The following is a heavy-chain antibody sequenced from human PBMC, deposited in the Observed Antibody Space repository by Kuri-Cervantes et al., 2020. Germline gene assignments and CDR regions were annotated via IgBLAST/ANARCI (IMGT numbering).Heavy chain of an antibody. J-gene: IGHJ6*02. V-gene: IGHV3-48*01. D-gene: IGHD3-10*01. CDR3: ARDRGIMPIYYYYYYGMDV. Sequence: GESLKISCAASGFTFSSYSMNWVRQAPGKGLEWVSYISSSSSTIYYADSVKGRFTISRDNARNSLYLQMNSLRAEDTAVYYCARDRGIMPIYYYYYYGMDVWGQGTTVTVSS. CDR1: GFTFSSYS. CDR2: ISSSSSTI.